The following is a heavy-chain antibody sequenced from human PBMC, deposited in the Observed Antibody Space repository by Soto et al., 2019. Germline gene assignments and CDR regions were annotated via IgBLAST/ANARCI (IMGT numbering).Heavy chain of an antibody. V-gene: IGHV4-4*02. J-gene: IGHJ4*02. CDR3: ARSSPHSGYYAPCDY. D-gene: IGHD3-22*01. Sequence: PSETLSLTCVVSGGSISSTNWWTWVRQTPGKGLEWIGEVYHTGSTKYNPSLKNRVTISVDKSNNQFSLNLKSVTAADTAVYYCARSSPHSGYYAPCDYWGQGTLVTGSS. CDR2: VYHTGST. CDR1: GGSISSTNW.